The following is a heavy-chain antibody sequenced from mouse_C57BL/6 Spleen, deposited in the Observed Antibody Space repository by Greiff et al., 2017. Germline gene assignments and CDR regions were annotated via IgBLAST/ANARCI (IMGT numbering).Heavy chain of an antibody. CDR1: GYTFTDYN. V-gene: IGHV1-18*01. J-gene: IGHJ1*03. CDR3: ARSEYFDV. Sequence: VHVKQSGPELVKPGASVKIPCKASGYTFTDYNMDWVKQSPGKSLEWIGDINPNNGGTIYNQKFKGKATLTVDKSSSTADMELRSLTSEDTAVYYCARSEYFDVWGTGTTVTGSS. CDR2: INPNNGGT.